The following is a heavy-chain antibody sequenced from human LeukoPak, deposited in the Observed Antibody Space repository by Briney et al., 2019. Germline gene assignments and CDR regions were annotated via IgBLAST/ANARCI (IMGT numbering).Heavy chain of an antibody. V-gene: IGHV4-39*01. D-gene: IGHD3-3*01. CDR3: ARHRNDFWSGYYPDY. Sequence: SETLSLTCTVSGGSISSSSYYWGWIRQPPGKGLEWIGSIYYSGSTYYNPSLKSRVTISVDTSKNQFSLELSSVTAADTAVYYCARHRNDFWSGYYPDYWGQGTLVTVSS. CDR1: GGSISSSSYY. CDR2: IYYSGST. J-gene: IGHJ4*02.